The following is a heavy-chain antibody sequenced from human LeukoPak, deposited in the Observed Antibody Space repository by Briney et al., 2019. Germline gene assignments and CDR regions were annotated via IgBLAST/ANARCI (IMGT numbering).Heavy chain of an antibody. V-gene: IGHV4-39*01. CDR1: GGSISSSSYY. Sequence: SETLSLTCTVSGGSISSSSYYWGWIRQPPGKGLEWIGSIYYSGSTYYNLSLKSRVTISVDTSKNQFSLKLSSVTAADTAVYYCARRAGRQWLTVDYYFDYWGQGTLVTVSS. CDR2: IYYSGST. J-gene: IGHJ4*02. D-gene: IGHD6-19*01. CDR3: ARRAGRQWLTVDYYFDY.